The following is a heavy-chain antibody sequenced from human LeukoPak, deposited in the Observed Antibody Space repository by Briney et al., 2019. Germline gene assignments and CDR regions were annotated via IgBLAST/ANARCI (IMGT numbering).Heavy chain of an antibody. V-gene: IGHV3-15*01. CDR3: FAVYCSSGACYDCSDS. CDR1: GFPFSFAW. D-gene: IGHD2-2*01. CDR2: IKGNADGGTI. J-gene: IGHJ4*02. Sequence: GGSLRLSCAASGFPFSFAWMSWVRQAPGKGLEWVGRIKGNADGGTIDYAAPVKGRFTISKDDSKNTLFLQMNSLIAEDTALYYCFAVYCSSGACYDCSDSWGQGALVTVSS.